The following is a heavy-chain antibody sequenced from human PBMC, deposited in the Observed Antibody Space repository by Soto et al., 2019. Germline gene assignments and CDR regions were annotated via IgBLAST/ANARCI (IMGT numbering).Heavy chain of an antibody. D-gene: IGHD3-10*01. V-gene: IGHV1-46*01. CDR3: ERVPYSYGSLYYLDF. CDR2: INTNSGST. J-gene: IGHJ4*02. Sequence: ASVKGSCKASGYTLTYYYIHWVRQAPRQGLEWMGIINTNSGSTTYAKKFQGRVTMTRDTSTSTVYMELASLTSQDTAIYYCERVPYSYGSLYYLDFWGQGTPVTVSS. CDR1: GYTLTYYY.